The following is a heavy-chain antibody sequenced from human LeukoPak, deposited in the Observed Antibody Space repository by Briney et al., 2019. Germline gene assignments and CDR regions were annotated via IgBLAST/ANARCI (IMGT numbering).Heavy chain of an antibody. J-gene: IGHJ5*02. Sequence: GASVKVSCKASGYSFSSSGINWVRQAPGHGLEWMGWISASNGNTDYAQNFQGRVTMTTDTSTSTAYMELKSLRSDDTAVYYCAREGRLAPGLVPGGWFDPWGQGTLVTVSS. D-gene: IGHD6-19*01. CDR3: AREGRLAPGLVPGGWFDP. V-gene: IGHV1-18*01. CDR1: GYSFSSSG. CDR2: ISASNGNT.